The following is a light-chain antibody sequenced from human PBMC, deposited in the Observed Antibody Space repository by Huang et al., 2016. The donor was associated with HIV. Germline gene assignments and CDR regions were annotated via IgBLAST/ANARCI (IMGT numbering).Light chain of an antibody. CDR2: GAS. CDR1: HSVSSN. J-gene: IGKJ5*01. CDR3: QQYDNWPLT. V-gene: IGKV3-15*01. Sequence: ERVMTQSPATLSVAPGERVTLSCRASHSVSSNLAWYQQKPGQAPRLLLHGASTRATGIPARISGSGSGTEFILAISSLQSEDSGVYFCQQYDNWPLTFGQGTRLEMK.